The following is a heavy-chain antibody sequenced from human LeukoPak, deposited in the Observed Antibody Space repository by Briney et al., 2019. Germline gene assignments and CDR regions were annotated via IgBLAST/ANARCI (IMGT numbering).Heavy chain of an antibody. CDR3: ARVSRDSGSYRFDY. J-gene: IGHJ4*02. D-gene: IGHD1-26*01. CDR2: MNPNSGNT. Sequence: ASVKVSCKASGYTFTSYDINWVRQATGQGLEWMGWMNPNSGNTGYAQKFQGRVTMTRNTSISTAYMELSRLRSDDTAVYYCARVSRDSGSYRFDYWGQGTLVTVSS. CDR1: GYTFTSYD. V-gene: IGHV1-8*01.